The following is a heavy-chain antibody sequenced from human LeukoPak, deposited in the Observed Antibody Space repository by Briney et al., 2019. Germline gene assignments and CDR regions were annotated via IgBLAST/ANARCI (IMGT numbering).Heavy chain of an antibody. V-gene: IGHV3-66*01. D-gene: IGHD6-13*01. CDR3: ARDLAVCSSSWYCYYYGMDV. J-gene: IGHJ6*02. Sequence: GGSLRLSCAASGFTVSSNYTSWVRQAPGKGLEWVSVIYSGGSTYYADSVKGRFTISRDNSKNTLYLQMNSLRAEDTAVYYCARDLAVCSSSWYCYYYGMDVWGQGTTVTVSS. CDR2: IYSGGST. CDR1: GFTVSSNY.